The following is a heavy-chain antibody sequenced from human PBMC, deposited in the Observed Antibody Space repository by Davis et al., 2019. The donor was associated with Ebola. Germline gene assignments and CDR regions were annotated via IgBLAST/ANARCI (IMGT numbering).Heavy chain of an antibody. D-gene: IGHD6-19*01. CDR3: ARYAVAGTRGYFDY. CDR1: GFSFRNYA. CDR2: ISSNGIST. V-gene: IGHV3-64*01. J-gene: IGHJ4*02. Sequence: PGGSLRLSCAASGFSFRNYAMHWVRQAPGKGLEYVSAISSNGISTYYANSVKGRFTISRDNSKNTLYLQMGSLRAEDMAVYFCARYAVAGTRGYFDYWGQGTLVTVSS.